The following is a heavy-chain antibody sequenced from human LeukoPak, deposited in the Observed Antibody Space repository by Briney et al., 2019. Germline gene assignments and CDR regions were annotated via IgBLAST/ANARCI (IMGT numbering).Heavy chain of an antibody. D-gene: IGHD2-2*01. CDR2: INSDGSST. CDR1: GFTFSSYW. Sequence: GGSLRLSCAASGFTFSSYWMHWVRQAPGEGLVWVSRINSDGSSTSYADSVKGRFTISRDNAKNTLYLQMNSLRAEDTAVYYCASALDCSSTSCSGRVAFDIWGQGTMVTVSS. V-gene: IGHV3-74*01. J-gene: IGHJ3*02. CDR3: ASALDCSSTSCSGRVAFDI.